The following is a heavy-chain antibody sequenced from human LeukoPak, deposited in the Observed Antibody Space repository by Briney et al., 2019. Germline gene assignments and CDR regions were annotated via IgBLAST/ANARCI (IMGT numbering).Heavy chain of an antibody. CDR2: IYYSGNT. Sequence: PSETLSLTCTVSGGSISSYYWSWIRQPPGKGLEWIGYIYYSGNTNYNPSLKSRVTISVDTSKNQFSLKLSSVTAADTAVYYCAREATADILTGYYTSPHFDYWGQGTLVTVSS. J-gene: IGHJ4*02. CDR3: AREATADILTGYYTSPHFDY. V-gene: IGHV4-59*12. CDR1: GGSISSYY. D-gene: IGHD3-9*01.